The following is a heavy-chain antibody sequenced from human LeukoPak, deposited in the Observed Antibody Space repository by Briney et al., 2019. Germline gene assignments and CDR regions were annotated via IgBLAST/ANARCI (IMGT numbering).Heavy chain of an antibody. CDR3: VRGVPPGRSGDH. V-gene: IGHV6-1*01. CDR2: TYYRSKWFT. J-gene: IGHJ4*02. CDR1: GYSVSSNSVT. Sequence: SPTLSLTLAFSGYSVSSNSVTLTWIRQSPSRGLEWLGRTYYRSKWFTDYAVSVKSRITINPDPSNNQSSLQLNSVTSEDTAVYYCVRGVPPGRSGDHWRRGTLVSVSA. D-gene: IGHD2-2*01.